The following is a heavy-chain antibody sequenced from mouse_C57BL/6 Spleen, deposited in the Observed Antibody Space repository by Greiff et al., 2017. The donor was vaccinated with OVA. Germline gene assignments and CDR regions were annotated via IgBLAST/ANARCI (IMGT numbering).Heavy chain of an antibody. D-gene: IGHD1-3*01. J-gene: IGHJ4*01. CDR3: ARGDSGNYYAMDY. CDR1: GYAFSSYW. V-gene: IGHV1-80*01. CDR2: IYPGDGDT. Sequence: VQLVESGAELVKPGASVKISCKASGYAFSSYWMNWVKQRPGKGLEWIGQIYPGDGDTNYNGKFKGKATLTADKSSSTAYMQLSSLTSEDSAVYFCARGDSGNYYAMDYWGQGTSVTVSS.